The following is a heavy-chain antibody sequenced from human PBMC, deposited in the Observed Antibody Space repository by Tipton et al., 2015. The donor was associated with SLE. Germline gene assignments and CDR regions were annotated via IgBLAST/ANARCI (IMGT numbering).Heavy chain of an antibody. J-gene: IGHJ5*02. CDR1: RGSISSGGYY. CDR3: ARDRGCSSTNCYTGWFYP. Sequence: TLSLTCTVSRGSISSGGYYWSWIRQHPGKGLEWIGYIYYSGSTYYNPSLKSRVTISVDTSKNQFSLKLSSVTAADTAVYYCARDRGCSSTNCYTGWFYPWGQGTLVTVSS. D-gene: IGHD2-2*02. CDR2: IYYSGST. V-gene: IGHV4-31*03.